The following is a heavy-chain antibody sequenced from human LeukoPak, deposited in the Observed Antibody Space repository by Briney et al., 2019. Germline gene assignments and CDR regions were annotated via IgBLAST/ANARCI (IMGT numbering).Heavy chain of an antibody. CDR3: AKDFDGSTWFGRNYMDV. CDR2: ISGSGGST. Sequence: PGGSLRHSCAASGFTFSSYAMCWVRQAPGKGLEWVSGISGSGGSTYYLDSVKGRFTISRDNSKNTLYLQMNSLRAEDTAVYYCAKDFDGSTWFGRNYMDVWGKGTTVTVSS. J-gene: IGHJ6*03. D-gene: IGHD6-13*01. V-gene: IGHV3-23*01. CDR1: GFTFSSYA.